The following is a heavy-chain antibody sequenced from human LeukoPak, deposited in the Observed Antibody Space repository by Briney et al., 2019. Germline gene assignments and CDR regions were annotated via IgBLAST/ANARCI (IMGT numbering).Heavy chain of an antibody. CDR1: GGSLSSYY. J-gene: IGHJ4*02. Sequence: SETLSLTCTVSGGSLSSYYWSWIRQPPGKGLEWIGYIYYSGSTNYSPSLKSRVTISVDTSKNQFSLKLSSVTAADTAVYYCARGPYSGYDYSGFDYWGQGTLVTVSS. V-gene: IGHV4-59*01. D-gene: IGHD5-12*01. CDR2: IYYSGST. CDR3: ARGPYSGYDYSGFDY.